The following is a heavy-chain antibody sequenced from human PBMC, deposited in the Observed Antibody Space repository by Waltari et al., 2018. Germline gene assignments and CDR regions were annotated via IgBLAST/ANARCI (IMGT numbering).Heavy chain of an antibody. Sequence: QVQLVQSGAEVKKPGSSVKVSCKASGGTFSSYAISWLRQAPGQGLEWMGGIIPIFGTANYAQKFQGRVTITADESTSTAYMELSSLRSEDTAVYYCARGLGEMATIYYYYGMDVWGQGTMVTVSS. J-gene: IGHJ6*02. CDR1: GGTFSSYA. D-gene: IGHD5-12*01. V-gene: IGHV1-69*12. CDR3: ARGLGEMATIYYYYGMDV. CDR2: IIPIFGTA.